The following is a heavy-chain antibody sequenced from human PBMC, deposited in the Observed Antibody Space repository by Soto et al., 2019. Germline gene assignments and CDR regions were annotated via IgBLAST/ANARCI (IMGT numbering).Heavy chain of an antibody. Sequence: QVHLVQSGAEVRMPGASVKVSCKASGYTFTDYFMHWVRQAPGQGLEWMGIINPRSGDTCYAQKFQGRVVMTTDTSTSTVNMEFSGLTSEYTAIYYCARTDCYNSNCYSNWFDPWGQGTLVTVSS. D-gene: IGHD6-13*01. J-gene: IGHJ5*02. V-gene: IGHV1-46*03. CDR1: GYTFTDYF. CDR2: INPRSGDT. CDR3: ARTDCYNSNCYSNWFDP.